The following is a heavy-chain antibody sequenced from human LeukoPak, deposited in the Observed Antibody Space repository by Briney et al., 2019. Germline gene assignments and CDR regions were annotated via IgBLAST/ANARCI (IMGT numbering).Heavy chain of an antibody. Sequence: GGSLRLSCAASGFTFSRYSMNWVRQVPGKGLEWISYISSTSKTIYYANSLKGRFTISRDNAENSLYLQMNSLRAEDTAVYYCARDHYYDSSGYYSWFDPWGQGTLVTVSS. D-gene: IGHD3-22*01. CDR3: ARDHYYDSSGYYSWFDP. CDR1: GFTFSRYS. J-gene: IGHJ5*02. V-gene: IGHV3-48*04. CDR2: ISSTSKTI.